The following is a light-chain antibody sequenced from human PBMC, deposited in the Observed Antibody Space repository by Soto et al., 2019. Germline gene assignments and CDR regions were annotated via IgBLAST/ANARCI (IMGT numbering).Light chain of an antibody. CDR1: QDISNW. V-gene: IGKV1-12*01. CDR3: QQANSFPYT. CDR2: SAS. Sequence: DTQMTQSPSYVSAYVGDRVTITCRASQDISNWLAWYQQKPGKAPKLLIYSASSLQSGVPSRFSGSGSGTDFTLTISSLQPEDFATYYCQQANSFPYTFGQGTNLEI. J-gene: IGKJ2*01.